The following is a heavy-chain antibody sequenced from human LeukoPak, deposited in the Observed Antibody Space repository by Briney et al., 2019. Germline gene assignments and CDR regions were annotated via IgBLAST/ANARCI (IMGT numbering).Heavy chain of an antibody. CDR2: ISWNSGSI. CDR3: ARGYSYGYIGYFDY. D-gene: IGHD5-18*01. J-gene: IGHJ4*02. Sequence: GGSLRLSCAASGFTFSSYAMSWVRQAPGKGLEWVSGISWNSGSIGYADSVKGRFTISRDNAKNSLYLQMNSLRGEDTALYYCARGYSYGYIGYFDYWGQGILVTVSS. CDR1: GFTFSSYA. V-gene: IGHV3-9*01.